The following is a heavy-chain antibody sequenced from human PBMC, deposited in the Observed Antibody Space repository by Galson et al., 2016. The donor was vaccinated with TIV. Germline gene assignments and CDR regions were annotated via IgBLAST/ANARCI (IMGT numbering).Heavy chain of an antibody. Sequence: ETLSLTCAAYGGSFSGYYWSWIRQSPGEGLEWIGEINHGGSTNYNPSLKSRVSISVDTSKNQFSLKLSSVTAADTAVYYCTRDSWTSGYNSAWEAFDFWGQGTMVTVSS. D-gene: IGHD6-19*01. J-gene: IGHJ3*01. CDR1: GGSFSGYY. V-gene: IGHV4-34*01. CDR2: INHGGST. CDR3: TRDSWTSGYNSAWEAFDF.